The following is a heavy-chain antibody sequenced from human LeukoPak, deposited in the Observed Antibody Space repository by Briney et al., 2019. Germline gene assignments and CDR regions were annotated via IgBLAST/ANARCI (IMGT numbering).Heavy chain of an antibody. D-gene: IGHD1-7*01. V-gene: IGHV4-61*01. CDR3: ARARPNSIFDY. J-gene: IGHJ4*02. Sequence: SETLSLTCTVSGGSVSSSNYFWSWIRRPPGKGLEWIGYIYYSGSINYNPSLKSRVTISVDTSKNQFSLKLSSVTAADTAVYYCARARPNSIFDYWGQGTLVTVSS. CDR1: GGSVSSSNYF. CDR2: IYYSGSI.